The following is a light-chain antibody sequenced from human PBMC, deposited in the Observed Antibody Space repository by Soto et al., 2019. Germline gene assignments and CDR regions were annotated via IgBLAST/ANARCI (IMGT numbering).Light chain of an antibody. V-gene: IGLV2-14*03. CDR1: SSGVGGYDY. CDR3: SSYTSSSPLV. CDR2: EVS. J-gene: IGLJ1*01. Sequence: QSVLTQPASVSGSPGQSITISCTGTSSGVGGYDYVSWYQQHPGKAPKLMIYEVSDRPSGVSDRFSGSKSGNTASLTISGLQAEDEADYYCSSYTSSSPLVFGTGTKVTVL.